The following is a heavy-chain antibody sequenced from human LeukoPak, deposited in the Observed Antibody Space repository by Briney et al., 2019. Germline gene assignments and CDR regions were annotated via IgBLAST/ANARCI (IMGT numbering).Heavy chain of an antibody. CDR1: GYSFTSYL. CDR3: ARHNFYYDTSGYHPLDFDY. Sequence: GESLKISCKGSGYSFTSYLIGWVRQMPGKGLEWMGIIYPGDSYTIYSPSFQGQVSVSAGKSISTAYLQWSSLKASDTAMYYCARHNFYYDTSGYHPLDFDYWGQGTLVTVSS. D-gene: IGHD3-22*01. J-gene: IGHJ4*02. V-gene: IGHV5-51*01. CDR2: IYPGDSYT.